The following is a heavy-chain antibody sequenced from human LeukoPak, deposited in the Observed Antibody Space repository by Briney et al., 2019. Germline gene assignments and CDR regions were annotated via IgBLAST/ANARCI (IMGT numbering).Heavy chain of an antibody. CDR1: GFTFSSYA. Sequence: GGSLRLSCAASGFTFSSYAMSWVRQAPGQGLEWVSAISGSGGSTYYADSVKGRFTISRDNSKNTLYLQMNSLRAEDTAVYYCAKCTRMVRGVIGAFDIWGQGTMVTVSS. J-gene: IGHJ3*02. CDR2: ISGSGGST. CDR3: AKCTRMVRGVIGAFDI. V-gene: IGHV3-23*01. D-gene: IGHD3-10*01.